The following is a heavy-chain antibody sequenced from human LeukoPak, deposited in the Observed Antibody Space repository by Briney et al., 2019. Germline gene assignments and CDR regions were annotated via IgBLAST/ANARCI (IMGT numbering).Heavy chain of an antibody. V-gene: IGHV1-2*02. J-gene: IGHJ6*03. Sequence: GASVKVSCKASGYTFTGYYMHWVRQAPGQGLEWMGWINPNSGGTNYAQKFQGRVTMTRDTSISTAYMELSRLRADDTAVYYCARTGVYIVGVSYYYYYMDVWGKGTTVTISS. D-gene: IGHD2-15*01. CDR1: GYTFTGYY. CDR3: ARTGVYIVGVSYYYYYMDV. CDR2: INPNSGGT.